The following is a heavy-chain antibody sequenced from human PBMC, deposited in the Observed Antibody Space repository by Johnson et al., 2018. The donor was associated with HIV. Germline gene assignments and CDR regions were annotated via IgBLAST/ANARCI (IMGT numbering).Heavy chain of an antibody. CDR2: IYSGGST. V-gene: IGHV3-66*01. Sequence: VQLVESGGVVVQPGGSLRLSCAASGFMFDDYAIHWVRQAPGKGLEWVSVIYSGGSTYYADSVKGRFTISRDNSKNTLYLQMNSLRAEDTAVYYCARKDDTNAFDIWGQGTMVIVSS. D-gene: IGHD3-22*01. J-gene: IGHJ3*02. CDR3: ARKDDTNAFDI. CDR1: GFMFDDYA.